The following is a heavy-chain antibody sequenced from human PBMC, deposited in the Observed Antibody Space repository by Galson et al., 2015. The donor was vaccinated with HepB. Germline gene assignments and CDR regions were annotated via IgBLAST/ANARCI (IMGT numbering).Heavy chain of an antibody. Sequence: SLRLSCAASGFTFSSYSMNWVRQAPGKGLEWVSYISSSSSAIYYADSVKGRFTISRDTAKSSLYLLMNSLRDEDTAVYYCARPYCTSTSCLPYHYGMDVWGQGTTVTVSS. CDR2: ISSSSSAI. V-gene: IGHV3-48*02. CDR1: GFTFSSYS. D-gene: IGHD2-2*01. J-gene: IGHJ6*02. CDR3: ARPYCTSTSCLPYHYGMDV.